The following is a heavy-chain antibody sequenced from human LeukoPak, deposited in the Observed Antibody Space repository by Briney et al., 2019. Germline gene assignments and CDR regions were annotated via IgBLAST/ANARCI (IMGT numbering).Heavy chain of an antibody. Sequence: SETLSLTCTVSGGSISSYYWSWIRQPPGKGLEWIGYIYYSGSTNYNPSLKSRVTISVDTSKNQFSLKLSSVTAADTAVYYCAVSGYSYGFPNDYYYYYMDVWGKGTTVTVSS. CDR2: IYYSGST. CDR3: AVSGYSYGFPNDYYYYYMDV. CDR1: GGSISSYY. J-gene: IGHJ6*03. D-gene: IGHD5-18*01. V-gene: IGHV4-59*08.